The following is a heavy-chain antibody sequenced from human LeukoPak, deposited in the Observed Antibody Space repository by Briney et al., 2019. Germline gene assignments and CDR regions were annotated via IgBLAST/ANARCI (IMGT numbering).Heavy chain of an antibody. V-gene: IGHV4-34*01. CDR1: GGSFSNYY. CDR3: HMVRGGGYFDY. CDR2: INHSGDT. D-gene: IGHD3-10*01. J-gene: IGHJ4*02. Sequence: SETLSLTCAVYGGSFSNYYWSCIRQSPEKGLEWIGEINHSGDTNYNPSLKSRVTISLDTSKNQFSLNLTSVTAADTAVYYCHMVRGGGYFDYWGQGTPVTVSS.